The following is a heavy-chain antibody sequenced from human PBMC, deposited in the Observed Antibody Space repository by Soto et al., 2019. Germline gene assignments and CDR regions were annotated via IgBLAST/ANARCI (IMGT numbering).Heavy chain of an antibody. Sequence: GGSLRLSCAASGFTFSSYGMHWVRQAPGKGLEWVAVISYDGSNKYYAESVKGRFTISRDNSKNTLYVQMNSLRGEDTAVYYCAKDRAPYNDFWSGNDYWGQGTLVTVSS. J-gene: IGHJ4*02. CDR1: GFTFSSYG. V-gene: IGHV3-30*18. D-gene: IGHD3-3*01. CDR2: ISYDGSNK. CDR3: AKDRAPYNDFWSGNDY.